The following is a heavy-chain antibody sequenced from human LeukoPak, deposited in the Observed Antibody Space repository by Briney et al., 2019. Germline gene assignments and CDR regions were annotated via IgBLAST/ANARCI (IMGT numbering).Heavy chain of an antibody. CDR2: ISGSGGST. D-gene: IGHD5-24*01. CDR3: ARDGRQRWLQVLYYFDY. J-gene: IGHJ4*02. CDR1: GFTFSSYG. V-gene: IGHV3-23*01. Sequence: GGSLRLSCAASGFTFSSYGMSWVRQAPGKGLEWVSAISGSGGSTYYADSVKGRLTISRDNSKNTLYLQMNSLRAEDAAVYYCARDGRQRWLQVLYYFDYWGQGTLVTVSS.